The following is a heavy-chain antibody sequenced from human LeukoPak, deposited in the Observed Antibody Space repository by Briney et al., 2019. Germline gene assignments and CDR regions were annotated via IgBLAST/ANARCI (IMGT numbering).Heavy chain of an antibody. D-gene: IGHD6-19*01. V-gene: IGHV6-1*01. CDR3: ARGAYNSVWS. CDR2: TYYRSKWSN. Sequence: SQTLSLTCAISGDSVSSNIAAWHWIRQSPSRGLEWLGRTYYRSKWSNDCAVSVQSRITINPDTSKNQFSLQLNSVTPEDTAVYYCARGAYNSVWSWGQGTLVTVSS. J-gene: IGHJ5*02. CDR1: GDSVSSNIAA.